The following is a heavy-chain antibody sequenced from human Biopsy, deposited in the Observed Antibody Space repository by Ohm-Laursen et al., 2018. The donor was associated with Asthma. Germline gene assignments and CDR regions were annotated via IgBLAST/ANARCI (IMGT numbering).Heavy chain of an antibody. CDR1: GYTFNAYY. CDR3: ARAPQPQNYGSGNAQYGLDV. J-gene: IGHJ6*02. D-gene: IGHD3-10*01. V-gene: IGHV1-2*06. Sequence: SSVKVSCKASGYTFNAYYIHWVRQAPGQEFEWMGRINPNSGNTHSAHKFQGRVTMTRDTSISTVYMELTSLRSDDTAVYYCARAPQPQNYGSGNAQYGLDVWGQGTTVTVSS. CDR2: INPNSGNT.